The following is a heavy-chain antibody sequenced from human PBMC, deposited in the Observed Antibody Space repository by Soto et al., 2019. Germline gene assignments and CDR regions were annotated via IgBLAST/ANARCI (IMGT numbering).Heavy chain of an antibody. D-gene: IGHD2-15*01. CDR2: ISAYNGNT. J-gene: IGHJ4*02. V-gene: IGHV1-18*04. CDR3: ARDPAPVARPLDFDY. CDR1: GYTFTSYG. Sequence: ASVKVSCKASGYTFTSYGISWVRQAPGQGLEWMGWISAYNGNTNYAQKLQGRVTMTTDTSTSTAYMELRSLRSDDTAVYYCARDPAPVARPLDFDYWGQGTLVTVSS.